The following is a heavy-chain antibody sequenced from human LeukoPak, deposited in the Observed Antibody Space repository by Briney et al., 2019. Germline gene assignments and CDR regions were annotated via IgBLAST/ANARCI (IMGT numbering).Heavy chain of an antibody. D-gene: IGHD6-19*01. Sequence: GGALRLLCAASGIPFTNYPVHWVRQAPGKRPEGVGAISFEGSDKYKTASVKSRFTISRDNSKNTLSLQMSSRRAADTAVFYCARGTDSSGWYGAVDIWGQGTLVTVSP. J-gene: IGHJ3*02. CDR1: GIPFTNYP. CDR3: ARGTDSSGWYGAVDI. V-gene: IGHV3-30-3*01. CDR2: ISFEGSDK.